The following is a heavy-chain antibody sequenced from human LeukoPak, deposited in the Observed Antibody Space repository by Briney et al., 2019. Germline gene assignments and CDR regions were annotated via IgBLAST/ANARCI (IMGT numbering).Heavy chain of an antibody. V-gene: IGHV3-21*01. CDR2: ISSSSSYI. J-gene: IGHJ4*02. Sequence: TGGSLRLSCAASGFTFSNYNMNWVRQAPGKGLEWVSSISSSSSYIYYADSVKGRFTISRDNAKNSLYLQMNSLRAEDTAVYYCARESTFGVVISDYWGQGTLVTVSS. CDR3: ARESTFGVVISDY. CDR1: GFTFSNYN. D-gene: IGHD3-3*01.